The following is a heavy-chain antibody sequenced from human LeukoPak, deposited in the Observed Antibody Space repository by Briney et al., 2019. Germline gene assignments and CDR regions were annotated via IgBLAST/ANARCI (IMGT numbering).Heavy chain of an antibody. CDR2: IKPKTDGETT. V-gene: IGHV3-15*07. J-gene: IGHJ3*02. CDR3: TTDKGYYDSSGYSTGWYAFDI. D-gene: IGHD3-22*01. Sequence: PGGSLRLSCAASGFTLSNAYMNWVRQAPGKGLEWVGRIKPKTDGETTEYAAPVKGRFTISRDDSKNTLYLQMNSLKTEDTAVYYCTTDKGYYDSSGYSTGWYAFDIWGQGTMVTVSS. CDR1: GFTLSNAY.